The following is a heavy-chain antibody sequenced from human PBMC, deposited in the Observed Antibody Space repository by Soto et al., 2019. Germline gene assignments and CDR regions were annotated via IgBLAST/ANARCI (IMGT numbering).Heavy chain of an antibody. V-gene: IGHV4-59*08. CDR3: ARMPVAGTYWFDP. D-gene: IGHD6-19*01. CDR2: IYYSGST. CDR1: GGSISSYY. J-gene: IGHJ5*02. Sequence: QVQLQESGPGLVKPSETLSLTCTVSGGSISSYYWSWIRQPPGKGLEWIGYIYYSGSTNYNTSLKSRVTISVDTSKNQFSLKLSSVTAADTAVYYCARMPVAGTYWFDPWGQGTLVTVSS.